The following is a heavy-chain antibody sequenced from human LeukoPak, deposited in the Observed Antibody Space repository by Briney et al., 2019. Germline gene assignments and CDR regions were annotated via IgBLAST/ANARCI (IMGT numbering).Heavy chain of an antibody. CDR2: ISAYNGNT. J-gene: IGHJ4*02. CDR3: ARSRPNILKSPNYYDSSGSTFDY. V-gene: IGHV1-18*01. D-gene: IGHD3-22*01. Sequence: ASVKVSCKASGYTFTSYGISWVRQAPGQGLEWMGWISAYNGNTNYAQKLQGRVTMTTDTSTSTAYMELRSLRSDDTAVYYCARSRPNILKSPNYYDSSGSTFDYWGQGTPVTVSS. CDR1: GYTFTSYG.